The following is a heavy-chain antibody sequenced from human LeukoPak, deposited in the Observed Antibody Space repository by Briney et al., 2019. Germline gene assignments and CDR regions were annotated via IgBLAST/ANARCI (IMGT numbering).Heavy chain of an antibody. V-gene: IGHV4-4*08. CDR3: ARRAYYDSSGYSPASGYFDL. Sequence: PSETLSLTCTVSGGSIFGYYFNWIRQAPGRRLEWIWYIYSNGITSYNPSLRSRGTMSIATSKNQFSLRLRSVTAADTAIYYCARRAYYDSSGYSPASGYFDLWGRGTLVTVSS. CDR1: GGSIFGYY. D-gene: IGHD3-22*01. J-gene: IGHJ2*01. CDR2: IYSNGIT.